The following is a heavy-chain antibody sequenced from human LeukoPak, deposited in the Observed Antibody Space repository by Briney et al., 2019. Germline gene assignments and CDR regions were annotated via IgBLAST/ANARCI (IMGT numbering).Heavy chain of an antibody. Sequence: PGGSLRLSCAASGFTFSRLAMTWVRQAPGKGLESVSILYMNDNTYYADSVKGRFTISRDSSKKTLYLQMSSLRAEDTAVYYCVREVLGIEYWGHGTLVTVS. CDR2: LYMNDNT. CDR3: VREVLGIEY. V-gene: IGHV3-23*03. J-gene: IGHJ4*01. CDR1: GFTFSRLA.